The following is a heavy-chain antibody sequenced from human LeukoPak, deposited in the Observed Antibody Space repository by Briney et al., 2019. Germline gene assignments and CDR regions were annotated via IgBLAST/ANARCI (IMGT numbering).Heavy chain of an antibody. CDR1: GFTFSSYE. J-gene: IGHJ5*02. V-gene: IGHV3-48*03. D-gene: IGHD3-9*01. CDR3: AKGQGYDILTTNWFDP. CDR2: ISSSGSTI. Sequence: GGSLRLSCAASGFTFSSYEMNWVRQAPGKGLEWVSYISSSGSTIYYADSVKGRFTISRDNAKNSLYLQMNSLRAEDTALYYCAKGQGYDILTTNWFDPWGQGTLVTVSS.